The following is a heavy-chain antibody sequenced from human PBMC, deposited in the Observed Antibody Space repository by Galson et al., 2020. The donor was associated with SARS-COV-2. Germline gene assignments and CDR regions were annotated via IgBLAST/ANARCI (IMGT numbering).Heavy chain of an antibody. D-gene: IGHD3-10*01. CDR1: GFTFSSYV. CDR3: AKAGYSGSGSFEKWLDP. V-gene: IGHV3-30*02. CDR2: IRYDGSNK. Sequence: GESLKISCAASGFTFSSYVMHWVRQAPGKGLEWVAFIRYDGSNKYYADSVKGRFTISRDNSKNTLYLQMNSLRAEDTAIYYCAKAGYSGSGSFEKWLDPWGQGTLVTFSA. J-gene: IGHJ5*02.